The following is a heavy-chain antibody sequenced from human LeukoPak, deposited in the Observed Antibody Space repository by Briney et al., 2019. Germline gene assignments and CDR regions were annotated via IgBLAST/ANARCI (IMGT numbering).Heavy chain of an antibody. V-gene: IGHV1-69*13. CDR3: AKDPGYGAFDI. CDR2: IIPIFGTA. CDR1: GGTFSSYA. D-gene: IGHD6-13*01. J-gene: IGHJ3*02. Sequence: ASVKVSCKASGGTFSSYAISWVRQAPGQGLEWMGGIIPIFGTANYAQKFQGRVTITADESTSTAYMELSSLRSEDTAVYYCAKDPGYGAFDIWGQGTMVTVSS.